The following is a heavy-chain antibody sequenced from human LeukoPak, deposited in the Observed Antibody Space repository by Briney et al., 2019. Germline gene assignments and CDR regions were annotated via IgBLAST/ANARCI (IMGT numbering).Heavy chain of an antibody. CDR2: MNPNSGNT. V-gene: IGHV1-8*03. D-gene: IGHD6-19*01. J-gene: IGHJ1*01. CDR1: GYTFTSYG. CDR3: ARAGSIGIAVAGVFQH. Sequence: ASVKVSCKASGYTFTSYGINWVRQATGQGLEWMGWMNPNSGNTGYAQKFQGRVTITRNTSISTAYMELSSLRSEDTAVYYCARAGSIGIAVAGVFQHWGQGTLVTVSS.